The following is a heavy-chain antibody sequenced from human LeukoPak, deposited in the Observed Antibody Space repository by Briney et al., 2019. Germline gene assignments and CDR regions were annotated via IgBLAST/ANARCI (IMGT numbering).Heavy chain of an antibody. Sequence: SETLSLTCTVSGGSISSSSYYWGWIRQPPGKGLEWIGSIYYSGSTYYNPSLKSRVTISVDTSKNQFSLKLSSVTAADTAVYYCARARYSSGSAWFDPWGQGTLVTVSS. CDR1: GGSISSSSYY. CDR3: ARARYSSGSAWFDP. CDR2: IYYSGST. V-gene: IGHV4-39*07. J-gene: IGHJ5*02. D-gene: IGHD6-19*01.